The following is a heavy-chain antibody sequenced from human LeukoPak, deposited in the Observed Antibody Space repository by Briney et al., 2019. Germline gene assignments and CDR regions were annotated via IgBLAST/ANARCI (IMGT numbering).Heavy chain of an antibody. D-gene: IGHD3-10*01. CDR2: INGYNGNT. Sequence: GASVKVSCKASGYTFTSYGISWVRQAPGQGLEWMGWINGYNGNTNYAQKVQGRVTMTTDTSTSTAYMGLRSLRSDDTAVYYCARGGENYYYYMDVWGKGTTVTVSS. CDR3: ARGGENYYYYMDV. V-gene: IGHV1-18*01. CDR1: GYTFTSYG. J-gene: IGHJ6*03.